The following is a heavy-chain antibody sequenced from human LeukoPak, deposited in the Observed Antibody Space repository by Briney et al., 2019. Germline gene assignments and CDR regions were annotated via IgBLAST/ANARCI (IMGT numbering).Heavy chain of an antibody. CDR2: IDQDGRDK. CDR3: ARTSLGWLDP. J-gene: IGHJ5*02. CDR1: GFTLSDYW. D-gene: IGHD7-27*01. V-gene: IGHV3-7*01. Sequence: TGGSLRLSCAASGFTLSDYWMSWVRQAPGKGLEWVATIDQDGRDKFSVDSVKGRFTISRDNARNSMYLQMKSLRVEDTAVYYCARTSLGWLDPWGQGALVTVSS.